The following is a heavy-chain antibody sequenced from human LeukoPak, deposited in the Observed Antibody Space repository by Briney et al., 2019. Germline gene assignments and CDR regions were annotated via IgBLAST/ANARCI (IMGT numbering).Heavy chain of an antibody. CDR2: INHSGST. CDR3: ARGSAWYYDSSGSGFSVVTYYFDY. Sequence: PSETLSLTCAVYGGSFSGYYWSWIRQPPGKGLEWIGEINHSGSTNYNPSLKSRVTISVDTSKNQFSLKLSSVTAADTAVYYCARGSAWYYDSSGSGFSVVTYYFDYWGQGTLVTVSS. V-gene: IGHV4-34*01. J-gene: IGHJ4*02. CDR1: GGSFSGYY. D-gene: IGHD3-22*01.